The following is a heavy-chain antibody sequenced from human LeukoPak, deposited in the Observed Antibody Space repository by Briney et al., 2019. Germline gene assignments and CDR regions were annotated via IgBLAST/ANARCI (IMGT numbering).Heavy chain of an antibody. CDR3: AGNALIYSDGNAYLHN. V-gene: IGHV3-11*01. Sequence: PGGSLRLSCAASGFTISDYYMNWIRQTPGKGLEWISYISSSGTTIYYADSVKGRFTISRDNAKNSLYLQMNTLRAEDTAVYYCAGNALIYSDGNAYLHNWGQGTLVTVSS. CDR1: GFTISDYY. CDR2: ISSSGTTI. J-gene: IGHJ4*02. D-gene: IGHD3-22*01.